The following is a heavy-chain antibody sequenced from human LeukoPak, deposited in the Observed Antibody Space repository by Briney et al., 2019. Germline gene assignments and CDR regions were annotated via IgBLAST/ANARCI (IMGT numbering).Heavy chain of an antibody. V-gene: IGHV3-9*01. Sequence: GGSLRLSCAASGFTFDDYAIHWVRQVPGKGLEWVSGISWNSGTIGYEVSVKGRFTISRDNAKNSLYLQMNSLRAEDTALYYCAKERIVGGYRYGPFDHWGQGTLVTVSS. CDR2: ISWNSGTI. CDR1: GFTFDDYA. D-gene: IGHD5-18*01. CDR3: AKERIVGGYRYGPFDH. J-gene: IGHJ4*02.